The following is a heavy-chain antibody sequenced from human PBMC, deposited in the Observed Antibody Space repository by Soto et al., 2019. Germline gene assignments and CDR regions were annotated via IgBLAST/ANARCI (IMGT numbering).Heavy chain of an antibody. Sequence: SVKVSCKASGGTFSSYTISWVRQAPGQGLEWMGRIIPILGIANYAQKFQGRVTITADTPKSQFFLNLRSVTAADTAVYYCAKDIGQPLLYGFDSWGQGALVTVSS. D-gene: IGHD2-15*01. J-gene: IGHJ4*02. CDR1: GGTFSSYT. V-gene: IGHV1-69*02. CDR2: IIPILGIA. CDR3: AKDIGQPLLYGFDS.